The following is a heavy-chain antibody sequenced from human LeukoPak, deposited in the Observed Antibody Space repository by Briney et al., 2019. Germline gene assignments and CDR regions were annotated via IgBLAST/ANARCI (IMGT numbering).Heavy chain of an antibody. CDR1: GFTFSSYG. D-gene: IGHD3-10*01. J-gene: IGHJ5*02. Sequence: GKSMRLSCAASGFTFSSYGMHWVRQAPGKGLEWVAVIFNDGSKKYYAESVKGRFTISRDTSKNTPYLQMNSLRAENTAVYYCARDKLTMVRGVIGFDPWGQETLVPV. CDR3: ARDKLTMVRGVIGFDP. V-gene: IGHV3-33*01. CDR2: IFNDGSKK.